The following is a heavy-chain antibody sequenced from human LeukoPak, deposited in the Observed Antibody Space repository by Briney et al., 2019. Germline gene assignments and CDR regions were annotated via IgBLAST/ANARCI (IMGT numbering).Heavy chain of an antibody. CDR1: GFSVSSNY. Sequence: GGSLRLSCAASGFSVSSNYMSWVRQAPGKGLEWVSVIYSGGSTYYADSVKGRFTISRDNSKNTVYLQMNSLSAEDTAVYCCAKGNSAGSSKSWFDPWGQGTLVTVSS. V-gene: IGHV3-53*01. CDR2: IYSGGST. CDR3: AKGNSAGSSKSWFDP. D-gene: IGHD3-10*01. J-gene: IGHJ5*02.